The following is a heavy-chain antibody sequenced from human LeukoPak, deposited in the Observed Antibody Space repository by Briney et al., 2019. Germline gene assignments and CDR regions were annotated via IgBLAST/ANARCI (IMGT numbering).Heavy chain of an antibody. CDR2: IYYSGST. CDR3: ARAALGSSWYVEVAVFDY. CDR1: GGSISSGGYS. Sequence: PSETLSLTCTVSGGSISSGGYSWSWIRQHPGKGLEWIGYIYYSGSTYYNPSLKSRVTISVDTSKNQFSLKLSSVTAADTAVYYCARAALGSSWYVEVAVFDYWGQGTLVTVSS. D-gene: IGHD6-13*01. J-gene: IGHJ4*02. V-gene: IGHV4-31*03.